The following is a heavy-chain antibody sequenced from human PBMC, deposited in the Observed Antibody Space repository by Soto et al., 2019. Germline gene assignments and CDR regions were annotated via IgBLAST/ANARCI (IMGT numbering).Heavy chain of an antibody. Sequence: QVQLVQSGAEVKKPGSSVKVSCKASGGTFSSYAISWVRQAPGQGLEWMGGIIPIFGTANYAQKFQGRVTITADESTSKALMELSSLRSEDTALYYCARDRKVRGVIIKLFGYWAQGTLVTVSS. CDR1: GGTFSSYA. CDR3: ARDRKVRGVIIKLFGY. J-gene: IGHJ4*02. V-gene: IGHV1-69*01. D-gene: IGHD3-10*01. CDR2: IIPIFGTA.